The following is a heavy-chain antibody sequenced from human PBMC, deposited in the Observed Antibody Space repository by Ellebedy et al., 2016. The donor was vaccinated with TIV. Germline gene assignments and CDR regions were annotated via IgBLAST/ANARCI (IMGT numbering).Heavy chain of an antibody. J-gene: IGHJ4*02. D-gene: IGHD3-10*01. Sequence: GESLKISCKGSGYSFTSYWIGWVRQMPGKGLEWMGIIYPGDSDTRYSPSFQGQVTISADKSISTAYLQWSSLKASDTAMYYCARFGSGSYYNDPFDYWGQGTLVTVSS. V-gene: IGHV5-51*01. CDR1: GYSFTSYW. CDR3: ARFGSGSYYNDPFDY. CDR2: IYPGDSDT.